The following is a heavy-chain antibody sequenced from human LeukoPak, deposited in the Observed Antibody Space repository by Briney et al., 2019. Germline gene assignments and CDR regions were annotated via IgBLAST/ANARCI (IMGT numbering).Heavy chain of an antibody. D-gene: IGHD6-19*01. J-gene: IGHJ4*02. CDR2: ITGNGANT. Sequence: GGSLRLSCAASGFTFSSYGMSWVRQAPGKGLEWVSAITGNGANTFYADSVKGRFTISRDNSKNTLYLQMNSLRAEDTAVYYCAKDFQWLPLDYWGQGTLVTVSS. CDR1: GFTFSSYG. V-gene: IGHV3-23*01. CDR3: AKDFQWLPLDY.